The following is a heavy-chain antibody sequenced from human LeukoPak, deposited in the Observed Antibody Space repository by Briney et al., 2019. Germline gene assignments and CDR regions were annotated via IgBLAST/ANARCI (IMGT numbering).Heavy chain of an antibody. Sequence: AGGSLRLSCAASGFTFSSYAMSWVRQAPGKGLEWVSAISGSGGSTYYADSVKGRFTISRDNSKNTLYLQMNSLRAEDTAVYYCAKTPPPPPVPTTFDSWAQGPLATVPS. J-gene: IGHJ4*02. V-gene: IGHV3-23*01. D-gene: IGHD4-17*01. CDR3: AKTPPPPPVPTTFDS. CDR2: ISGSGGST. CDR1: GFTFSSYA.